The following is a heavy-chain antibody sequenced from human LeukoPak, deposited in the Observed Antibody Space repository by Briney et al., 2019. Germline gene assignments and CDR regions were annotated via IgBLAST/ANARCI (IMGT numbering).Heavy chain of an antibody. CDR1: GFTFSSYW. CDR2: RKQDGSEK. D-gene: IGHD2/OR15-2a*01. CDR3: ACTPTSYYYYYGMDV. J-gene: IGHJ6*04. V-gene: IGHV3-7*03. Sequence: GGSLRLSCAASGFTFSSYWMSWVRQTPGKGLEWVANRKQDGSEKYYVDSVKGRFTISRDNAKNSLYLQMNSLRAEDTAVYYCACTPTSYYYYYGMDVWGKGTTVTVSS.